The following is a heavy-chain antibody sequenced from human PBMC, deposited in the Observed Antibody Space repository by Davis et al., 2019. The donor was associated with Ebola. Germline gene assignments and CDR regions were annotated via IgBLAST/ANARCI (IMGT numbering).Heavy chain of an antibody. J-gene: IGHJ6*02. CDR1: GFTFSDYY. V-gene: IGHV3-11*01. CDR3: ARVSDDYGDYERKGGGYYYYYYGMDV. CDR2: ISSSGSTI. Sequence: GGSLRLSCAASGFTFSDYYMSWIRQAPGKGLEWVSYISSSGSTIYYADSVKGRFTISRDNAKNSLYLQMNSLRAEDTAVYYCARVSDDYGDYERKGGGYYYYYYGMDVWGQGTTVTVSS. D-gene: IGHD4-17*01.